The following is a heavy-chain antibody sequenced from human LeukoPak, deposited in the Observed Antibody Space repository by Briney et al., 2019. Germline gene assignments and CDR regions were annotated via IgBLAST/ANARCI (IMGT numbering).Heavy chain of an antibody. CDR1: GFTFDDYA. Sequence: GGSLRLSCAASGFTFDDYAMHWVRQAPGKGLEWVSGISWNSGSIGYADSVKGRFTISRDNAKNSLYLQMNSLRAEDIAFYYCAKGGYYYDSSGHAFDIWGQGTMVTVSS. CDR3: AKGGYYYDSSGHAFDI. J-gene: IGHJ3*02. D-gene: IGHD3-22*01. V-gene: IGHV3-9*03. CDR2: ISWNSGSI.